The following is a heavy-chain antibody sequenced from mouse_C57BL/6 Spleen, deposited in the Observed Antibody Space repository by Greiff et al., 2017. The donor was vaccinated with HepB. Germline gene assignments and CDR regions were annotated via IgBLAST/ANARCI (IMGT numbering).Heavy chain of an antibody. D-gene: IGHD2-1*01. V-gene: IGHV1-54*01. CDR3: ARKGAYGNYLLDY. J-gene: IGHJ2*01. Sequence: VQLQQSGAELVRPGTSVKVSCKASGYAFTNYLIEWVKQRPGQGLEWIGVINPGSGGTNYNEKFKGKATLTADKSSSTAYMQLSSLTSEDSAVYFCARKGAYGNYLLDYWGQGTTLTVSS. CDR1: GYAFTNYL. CDR2: INPGSGGT.